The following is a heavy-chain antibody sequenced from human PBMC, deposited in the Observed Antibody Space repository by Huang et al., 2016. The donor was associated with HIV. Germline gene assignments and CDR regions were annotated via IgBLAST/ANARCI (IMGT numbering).Heavy chain of an antibody. CDR2: MFYSGST. V-gene: IGHV4-59*11. Sequence: QVLVQESGPGLAKPSETLSLTCTVSGGSISSHHWSWSRQAPGKGLEWIGTMFYSGSTKTNPSLKSRVTISVDTSKNQISLRLASVTAADSAVYFCARVARGPNWYFDLWGRGTLVTVSS. D-gene: IGHD2-15*01. CDR1: GGSISSHH. J-gene: IGHJ2*01. CDR3: ARVARGPNWYFDL.